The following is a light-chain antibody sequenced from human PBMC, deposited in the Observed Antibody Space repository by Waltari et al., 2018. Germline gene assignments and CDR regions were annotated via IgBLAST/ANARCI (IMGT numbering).Light chain of an antibody. J-gene: IGKJ2*01. V-gene: IGKV3-11*01. CDR1: QSGSRY. Sequence: EIVLTQSPATLSLYPGERATISCRASQSGSRYLAWYQQKPGQAPRLLIYDASNRATGIPARFSGSGSGTDFTLTISSLEPEDFAVYYCQQRSNWPPRYTFGQGTKLEIK. CDR2: DAS. CDR3: QQRSNWPPRYT.